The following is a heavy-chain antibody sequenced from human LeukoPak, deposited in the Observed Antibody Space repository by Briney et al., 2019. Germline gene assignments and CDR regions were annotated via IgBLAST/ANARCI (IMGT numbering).Heavy chain of an antibody. CDR2: ITSSSSTI. CDR3: ARGSLLGDSSGWYWHY. V-gene: IGHV3-11*04. D-gene: IGHD6-19*01. J-gene: IGHJ4*02. Sequence: GWSLRLSCAASCFTISDYYMSWIRQAPGKVLEWVSYITSSSSTIYYAYSVKGRFTISRDNSKNTLYLQMNSLRAEDTAVYYCARGSLLGDSSGWYWHYWGQGTLVTVSS. CDR1: CFTISDYY.